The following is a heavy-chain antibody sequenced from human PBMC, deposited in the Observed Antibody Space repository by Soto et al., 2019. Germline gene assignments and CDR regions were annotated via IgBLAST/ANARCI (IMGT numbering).Heavy chain of an antibody. D-gene: IGHD4-17*01. CDR3: ARPYFTVTNYYYGMDV. CDR1: GFTFSSYG. J-gene: IGHJ6*02. CDR2: IWFDGSNK. V-gene: IGHV3-33*01. Sequence: QVQLVESGGGVVQPGRSLRLSCAASGFTFSSYGMHWVRQAPGKGLEWVAVIWFDGSNKYFADSVTGRFTISRDNSKNTLYLQMNSLRADDTAVYYCARPYFTVTNYYYGMDVWGQGTTVTVSS.